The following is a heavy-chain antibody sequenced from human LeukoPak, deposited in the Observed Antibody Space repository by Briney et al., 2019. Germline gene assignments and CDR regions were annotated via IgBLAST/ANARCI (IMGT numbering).Heavy chain of an antibody. V-gene: IGHV3-13*05. J-gene: IGHJ4*02. CDR3: ARAGDNGDYTFDY. D-gene: IGHD4-17*01. CDR2: IGTAGDP. Sequence: GGSLRLSCAASGFTFSSYDMHWVRNATGKGLEWVSAIGTAGDPYYPGSVKGRFTISRENAKNPLYLQMNSLRAGDTAVYYCARAGDNGDYTFDYWGQGTLVTVSS. CDR1: GFTFSSYD.